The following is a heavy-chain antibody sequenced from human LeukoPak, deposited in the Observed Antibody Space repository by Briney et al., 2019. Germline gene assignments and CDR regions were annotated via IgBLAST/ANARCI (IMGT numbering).Heavy chain of an antibody. D-gene: IGHD1-26*01. V-gene: IGHV3-64D*06. CDR2: IGSDGGGT. CDR3: VYDVSGSHSEH. Sequence: PGGSLRLSCSASGFTFSSYAMHWVRQAPGKGLEYVSAIGSDGGGTYYADSVKGRFTISRDNSKNTLYLQMTSLRGDDTAVYYCVYDVSGSHSEHWGQGTLVTVSS. CDR1: GFTFSSYA. J-gene: IGHJ4*02.